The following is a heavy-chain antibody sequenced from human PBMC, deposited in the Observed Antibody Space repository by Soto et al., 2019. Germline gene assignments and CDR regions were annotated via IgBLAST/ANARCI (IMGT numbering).Heavy chain of an antibody. D-gene: IGHD3-10*01. Sequence: ASVKVSCKASGYTFTSYGISWVRQAPGQGLEWMGWISAYNGNTNYAQKLQGRVTMTTDTSTSTAYMELRSLRSDDTAVYYCATDLASPGSGTLSWFDPWGQGTLVTVSS. CDR3: ATDLASPGSGTLSWFDP. V-gene: IGHV1-18*01. CDR1: GYTFTSYG. J-gene: IGHJ5*02. CDR2: ISAYNGNT.